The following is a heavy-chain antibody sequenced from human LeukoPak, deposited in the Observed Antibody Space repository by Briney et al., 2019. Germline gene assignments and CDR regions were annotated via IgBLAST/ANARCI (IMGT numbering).Heavy chain of an antibody. V-gene: IGHV1-18*01. CDR3: ARDAAYSSSSPLVAFDI. Sequence: ASVKVSCKASGYTFTSYGISWVRQAPGQGLEWMGWISAYNGNTNYAQKLQGRVTMTTDTSTSTAYMELRSLRSDDTAVYYCARDAAYSSSSPLVAFDIWGRGTMVTVSS. CDR1: GYTFTSYG. J-gene: IGHJ3*02. CDR2: ISAYNGNT. D-gene: IGHD6-6*01.